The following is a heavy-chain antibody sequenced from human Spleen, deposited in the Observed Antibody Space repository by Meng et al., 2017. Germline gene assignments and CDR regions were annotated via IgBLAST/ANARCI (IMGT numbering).Heavy chain of an antibody. D-gene: IGHD5-18*01. CDR2: IFYTGTT. V-gene: IGHV4-4*02. J-gene: IGHJ5*02. CDR3: AGVDVDTGVPS. Sequence: QVQLPQGGAGLWKPSGTLSLTFAVSGGSILNSNWWSWVRQVPGKGLEWIGDIFYTGTTNYNPSLKRRVTISVDKSKHQFSLILTSVTAADTATYYCAGVDVDTGVPSWGQGTLVTVSS. CDR1: GGSILNSNW.